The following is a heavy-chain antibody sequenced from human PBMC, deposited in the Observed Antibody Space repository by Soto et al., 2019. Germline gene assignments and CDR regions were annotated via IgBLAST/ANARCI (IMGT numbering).Heavy chain of an antibody. CDR2: IYYSGSP. D-gene: IGHD3-3*01. CDR1: GGSISSSSYY. CDR3: ARRTIFGVVGWFDP. J-gene: IGHJ5*02. V-gene: IGHV4-39*01. Sequence: QLQLQESGPGLVKPSETLSLTCTVSGGSISSSSYYWGWIRQPPGKGLEWIGSIYYSGSPYYNPSLKSRATTSVDPSKNQLPLQLSSVTAADTAVYYCARRTIFGVVGWFDPWGQGTLVTVSS.